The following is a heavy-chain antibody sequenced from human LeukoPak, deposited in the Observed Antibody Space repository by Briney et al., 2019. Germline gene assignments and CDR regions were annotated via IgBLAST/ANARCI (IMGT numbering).Heavy chain of an antibody. D-gene: IGHD2-21*02. CDR3: ARDLEVVVTAILDY. CDR2: ISYDGSNK. V-gene: IGHV3-30*04. J-gene: IGHJ4*02. CDR1: GFTSSSFA. Sequence: RRSLRPSCAASGFTSSSFATHWVRQAPGKGLGWVAVISYDGSNKYYADSVKGRFTISRDNSKNTLYLQMNSLRAEDTAVYYCARDLEVVVTAILDYWGQGTLVTVSS.